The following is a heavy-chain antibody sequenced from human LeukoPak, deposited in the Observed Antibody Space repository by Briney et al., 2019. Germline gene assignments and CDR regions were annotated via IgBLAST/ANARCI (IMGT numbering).Heavy chain of an antibody. J-gene: IGHJ6*02. CDR2: IWYDGSNK. D-gene: IGHD3-10*01. CDR1: GFTFSSYG. Sequence: GRSLRLSCAASGFTFSSYGMHWVRQAPGKGLDWLAVIWYDGSNKYYADSVKGRFTISRDNSKNTLYLQMNSLRAEDTAVYYCARVQLMVRGVIHYYYGMDVWGQGTTVTVSS. V-gene: IGHV3-33*01. CDR3: ARVQLMVRGVIHYYYGMDV.